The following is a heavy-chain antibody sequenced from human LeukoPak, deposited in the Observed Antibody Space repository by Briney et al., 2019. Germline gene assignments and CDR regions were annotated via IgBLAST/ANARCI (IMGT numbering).Heavy chain of an antibody. CDR3: AKRGVVIRVILVGFHKEANYFDS. CDR2: ISGSGGRI. J-gene: IGHJ4*02. V-gene: IGHV3-23*01. Sequence: GGSLRLSCAVSGLTLSNYGMSWVRQAPGKGLEWVAGISGSGGRINYADFVKGRFTVSRDNPKNTLYLQMNSLRAEDTAVYFCAKRGVVIRVILVGFHKEANYFDSWGQGALVTVSS. CDR1: GLTLSNYG. D-gene: IGHD3-22*01.